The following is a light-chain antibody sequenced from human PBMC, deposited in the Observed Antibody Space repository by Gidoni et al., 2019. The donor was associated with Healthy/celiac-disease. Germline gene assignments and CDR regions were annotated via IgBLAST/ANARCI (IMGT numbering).Light chain of an antibody. Sequence: DIQMTQSPSSLSASVGDRVTITCRASQSISSYLNWYQQKPGKAPKLLIYAASSLQSEVTSRFSGSGSGTDFTLTISSLQPEDFATYYCQQSYSTPPNTFGQGTKLEIK. CDR1: QSISSY. V-gene: IGKV1-39*01. CDR3: QQSYSTPPNT. CDR2: AAS. J-gene: IGKJ2*01.